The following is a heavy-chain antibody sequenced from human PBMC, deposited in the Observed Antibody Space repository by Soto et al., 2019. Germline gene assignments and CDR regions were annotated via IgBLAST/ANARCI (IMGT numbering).Heavy chain of an antibody. CDR1: GFPFSSFS. D-gene: IGHD3-10*01. J-gene: IGHJ4*02. Sequence: QLVESGGGLVKPGGSLRLSCVASGFPFSSFSLNWIRQAPGKGLEWVSSIGRVSTYIYYADSVRGRFTVSRDNAKNSLYLQMNGLTAEDSGIYYCARVTAGSGSYQIDLWGQGTLVTVSS. CDR2: IGRVSTYI. V-gene: IGHV3-21*02. CDR3: ARVTAGSGSYQIDL.